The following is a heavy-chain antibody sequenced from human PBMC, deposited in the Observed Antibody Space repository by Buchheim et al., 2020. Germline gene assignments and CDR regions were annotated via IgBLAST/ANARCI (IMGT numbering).Heavy chain of an antibody. V-gene: IGHV3-7*01. J-gene: IGHJ4*02. CDR2: IKQDGSEK. CDR3: ASGYDFWSGYYGGSGVGDY. Sequence: EVQLVESGGGLVQPGGSLRLSCAASGFTFSSYWMSWVRQAPGKGLEWVANIKQDGSEKYYVDSVKGRFTISRDNAKNSLYLQMNSLRAEDTAVYYCASGYDFWSGYYGGSGVGDYWGQGTL. D-gene: IGHD3-3*01. CDR1: GFTFSSYW.